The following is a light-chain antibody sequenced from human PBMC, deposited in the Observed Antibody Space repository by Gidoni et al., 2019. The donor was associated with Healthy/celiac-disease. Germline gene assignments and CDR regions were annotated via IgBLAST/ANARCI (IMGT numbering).Light chain of an antibody. CDR2: GAS. V-gene: IGKV3-20*01. CDR1: QSVSSSY. J-gene: IGKJ2*01. Sequence: EIVLTQSPGTLSLSPGERATLSCRARQSVSSSYLAWYQQKPGQAPRLLIYGASSRATGIPDRFSGSGSGTDFTLTISRLDPEDFAVYYCQQYGSRRYTFGQGTKLEIK. CDR3: QQYGSRRYT.